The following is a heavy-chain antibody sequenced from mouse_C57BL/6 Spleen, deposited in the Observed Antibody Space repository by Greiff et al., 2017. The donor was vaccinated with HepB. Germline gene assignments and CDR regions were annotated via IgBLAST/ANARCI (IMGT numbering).Heavy chain of an antibody. D-gene: IGHD2-3*01. V-gene: IGHV1-69*01. CDR3: ARWVLPSYAMDY. CDR1: GYTFTSYW. CDR2: IDPSDSYT. J-gene: IGHJ4*01. Sequence: QVQLKQPGAELVMPGASVKLSCKASGYTFTSYWMHWVKQRPGQGLEWIGEIDPSDSYTNYNQKFKGKSTLTVDKSSSTAYMQLSSLTSEDSAVYDCARWVLPSYAMDYWGQGTSVTVSS.